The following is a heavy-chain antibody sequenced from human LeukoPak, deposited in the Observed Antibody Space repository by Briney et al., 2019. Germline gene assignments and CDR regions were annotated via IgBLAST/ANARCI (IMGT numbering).Heavy chain of an antibody. V-gene: IGHV3-23*01. J-gene: IGHJ4*02. CDR1: GFTFSTYA. CDR3: AKASLGHCTGAFCYHFDF. CDR2: ISGSNPGT. Sequence: GGSLRLSCAASGFTFSTYAMSWARQSPGRRLEWVAAISGSNPGTYHADSVKGRYTISRDNSKNTLHLQMRSLRAEDSAIYYCAKASLGHCTGAFCYHFDFWGQGMLVTVSS. D-gene: IGHD2-8*02.